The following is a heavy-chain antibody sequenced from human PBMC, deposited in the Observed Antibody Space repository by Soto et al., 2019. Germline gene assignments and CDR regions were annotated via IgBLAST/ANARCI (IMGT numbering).Heavy chain of an antibody. D-gene: IGHD6-13*01. J-gene: IGHJ4*02. Sequence: PGGSLRLSCAAPEFSFDDYAMSWVRQAPGKGLEWVSSITYTGVSTYYVDSVKGRFTISRDNSKDTLYLQMNSLRAEDTAIYYCAKASVWYPYFDSWGQGTLVTVSS. CDR2: ITYTGVST. CDR1: EFSFDDYA. V-gene: IGHV3-23*01. CDR3: AKASVWYPYFDS.